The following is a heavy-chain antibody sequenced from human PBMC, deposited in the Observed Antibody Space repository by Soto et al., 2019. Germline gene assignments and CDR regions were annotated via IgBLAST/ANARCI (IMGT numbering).Heavy chain of an antibody. V-gene: IGHV3-48*03. CDR2: ISSSSDVI. Sequence: GGSLRLSCAASGFSFSRFEMNWVRQAPGKGLEWVSYISSSSDVIYYADSVKGRFIISRDNAKNSLYLQMSSLRAEDTAVYFCAKDLGSYLSPAFDYWGLGTLVTSPQ. CDR3: AKDLGSYLSPAFDY. J-gene: IGHJ4*02. CDR1: GFSFSRFE. D-gene: IGHD1-26*01.